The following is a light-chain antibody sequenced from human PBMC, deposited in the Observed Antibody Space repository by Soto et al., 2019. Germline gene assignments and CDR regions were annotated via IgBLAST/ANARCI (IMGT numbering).Light chain of an antibody. V-gene: IGKV3-20*01. CDR2: GAS. J-gene: IGKJ3*01. CDR3: QQYGRSAGLFA. Sequence: EIVLTQSPGTLSLSPGERATLSCRASQSVSSTYFAWYQQEPGQAPRLLIYGASSRASGIPDRFSGSGSGTDFTLTISRLEPEDFAVYFCQQYGRSAGLFAFGPGTKVDIK. CDR1: QSVSSTY.